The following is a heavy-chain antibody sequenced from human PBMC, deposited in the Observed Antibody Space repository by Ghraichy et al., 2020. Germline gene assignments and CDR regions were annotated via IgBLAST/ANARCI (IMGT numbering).Heavy chain of an antibody. CDR1: GFTFRSYA. J-gene: IGHJ4*02. CDR3: AKVRGYLTLGGVIVPYYFDY. V-gene: IGHV3-23*01. D-gene: IGHD3-16*02. CDR2: ISGSGGST. Sequence: GGSLRLSCAASGFTFRSYAMSWVRQAPGKGLEWVSAISGSGGSTYYADAVKGRFTISRDNSKNTLYLQMNSLRAEDTAVYYCAKVRGYLTLGGVIVPYYFDYWGQGTLVTVSS.